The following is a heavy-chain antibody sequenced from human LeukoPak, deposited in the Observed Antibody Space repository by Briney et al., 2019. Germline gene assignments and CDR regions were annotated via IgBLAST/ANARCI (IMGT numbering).Heavy chain of an antibody. CDR1: GFTFSSYA. D-gene: IGHD3-3*01. V-gene: IGHV3-30-3*01. Sequence: HPGGSLRLSCAAPGFTFSSYAMHWVRQAPGKGLEWVAVISYDGSNKYYADSVKGRFTISRDNAKNSLYLQMKSLRAEDTAVYYCARPSDLWSYNRGMDVWGQGTTVTVSS. CDR3: ARPSDLWSYNRGMDV. CDR2: ISYDGSNK. J-gene: IGHJ6*02.